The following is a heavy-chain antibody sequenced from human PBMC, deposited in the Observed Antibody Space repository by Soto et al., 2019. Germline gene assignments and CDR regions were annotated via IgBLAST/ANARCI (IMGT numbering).Heavy chain of an antibody. CDR1: GGSFSSGDYC. CDR3: ARLSGSYNDRYFDY. D-gene: IGHD1-26*01. V-gene: IGHV4-30-4*01. CDR2: IYYSGST. Sequence: SETLSLTCTVSGGSFSSGDYCWSWIRQPPGKGLEWIGYIYYSGSTYCTPSLKSRVTISVDTSKNQFSLKLSSVTAADTAVYYCARLSGSYNDRYFDYWGQGTLVTVSS. J-gene: IGHJ4*02.